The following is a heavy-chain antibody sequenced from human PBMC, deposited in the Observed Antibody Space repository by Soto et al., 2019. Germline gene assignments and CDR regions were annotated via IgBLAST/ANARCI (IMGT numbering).Heavy chain of an antibody. CDR2: ISYDGSNK. D-gene: IGHD4-4*01. V-gene: IGHV3-30*18. Sequence: GGSLRLSCAASGFTFSSYGMHWVRQAPGKGLEWVAVISYDGSNKYYADSVKGRFTISRDNSKNTLYLQMNSLRAEDTAVYYCAKETTGVDYTRYWFDPWGQGTLVPVSS. CDR1: GFTFSSYG. J-gene: IGHJ5*02. CDR3: AKETTGVDYTRYWFDP.